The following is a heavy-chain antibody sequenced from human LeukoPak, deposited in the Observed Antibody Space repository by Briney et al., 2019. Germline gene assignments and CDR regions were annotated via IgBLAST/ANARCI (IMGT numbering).Heavy chain of an antibody. CDR3: ARLVAGASDY. CDR1: GGSISSYY. CDR2: IYYSGST. V-gene: IGHV4-59*08. D-gene: IGHD6-19*01. Sequence: SETLSLTCTVSGGSISSYYWSWIRQPPGKGLEWIGYIYYSGSTNYNPSLKSRVTVSVDTSKNQFSLKLSSVTAADTAVYYCARLVAGASDYWGQGTLVTVSS. J-gene: IGHJ4*02.